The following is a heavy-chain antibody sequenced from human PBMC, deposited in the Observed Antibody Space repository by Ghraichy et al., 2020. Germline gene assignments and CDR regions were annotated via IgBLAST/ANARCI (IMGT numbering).Heavy chain of an antibody. CDR3: ASRSHWRQDY. V-gene: IGHV3-7*01. J-gene: IGHJ4*02. D-gene: IGHD1-1*01. CDR2: IKEDGSET. CDR1: GITFSTYW. Sequence: LSLTCAASGITFSTYWMSWVRQAPGKGLEWVANIKEDGSETYYVDSVKGRFTISRDNAKNSLYLQMNSLRVEDTAVYYCASRSHWRQDYWGQGTLVTVSS.